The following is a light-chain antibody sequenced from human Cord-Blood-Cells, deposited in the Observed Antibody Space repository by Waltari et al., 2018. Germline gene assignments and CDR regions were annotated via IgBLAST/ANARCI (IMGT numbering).Light chain of an antibody. CDR1: QSVSSY. CDR3: QQRSNWPLT. CDR2: DAS. Sequence: EILLTQSPAPLSLSPGETATLSCRASQSVSSYLAWYQQKPGHAPRLLIYDASNRATGIPARFSGSGSGTDFTLTISSLEPEDFAVYYCQQRSNWPLTFGGGTKVEIK. V-gene: IGKV3-11*01. J-gene: IGKJ4*01.